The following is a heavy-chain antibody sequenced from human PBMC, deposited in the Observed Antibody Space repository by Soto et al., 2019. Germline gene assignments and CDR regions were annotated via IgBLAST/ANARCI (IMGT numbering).Heavy chain of an antibody. D-gene: IGHD2-15*01. CDR3: ARALLGDNWFDP. V-gene: IGHV1-3*01. CDR2: INAGNGNT. J-gene: IGHJ5*02. CDR1: GYTFTSYS. Sequence: ASVKVSCKSSGYTFTSYSIHWVRQAPGQRLECMGWINAGNGNTKYSQKFQGRVTITRDTSASTAYMELSSLRSEDTAVYYCARALLGDNWFDPWGQGTLVTVSS.